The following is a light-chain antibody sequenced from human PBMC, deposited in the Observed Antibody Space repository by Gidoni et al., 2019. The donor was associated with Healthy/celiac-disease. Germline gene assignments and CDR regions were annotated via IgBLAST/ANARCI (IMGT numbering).Light chain of an antibody. CDR3: CSYAGSSGV. Sequence: QSALTQPAHAFGTPGQSITISCTGTSIDVGSYYLVSVYQQHPGKAPKLMIYEVSKRPSGVSNHFSGSKSGNTASLTISGLQAEDEADYYCCSYAGSSGVFGGGTKLTVL. CDR1: SIDVGSYYL. CDR2: EVS. V-gene: IGLV2-23*02. J-gene: IGLJ2*01.